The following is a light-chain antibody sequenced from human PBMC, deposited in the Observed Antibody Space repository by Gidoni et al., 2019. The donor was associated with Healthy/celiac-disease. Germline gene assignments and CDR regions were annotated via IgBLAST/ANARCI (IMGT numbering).Light chain of an antibody. CDR3: QQLSSSPLT. V-gene: IGKV1-9*01. Sequence: DIQLPQPTSFLPASVGDRVTITSRDSQGISSYLAWYQQKPGKAPKLLIYAASTLQGGVPSRFSGSGSGTEFTLTISSLQPEDFATYSCQQLSSSPLTFGPGTKVDIK. CDR1: QGISSY. J-gene: IGKJ3*01. CDR2: AAS.